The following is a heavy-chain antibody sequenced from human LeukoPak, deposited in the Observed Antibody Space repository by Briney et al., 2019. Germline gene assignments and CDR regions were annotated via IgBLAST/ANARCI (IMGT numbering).Heavy chain of an antibody. CDR2: IYSGGST. CDR3: ARDTGTRTDY. D-gene: IGHD1-7*01. V-gene: IGHV3-66*01. CDR1: GFFVSDNY. J-gene: IGHJ4*02. Sequence: PGGSLRLSCAASGFFVSDNYMSWVRQAPGKGLEWVSVIYSGGSTYSADSVKGRFTISRDNSKNTLYLQMNSLRAEDTAVYYCARDTGTRTDYWGQGTLVTVSS.